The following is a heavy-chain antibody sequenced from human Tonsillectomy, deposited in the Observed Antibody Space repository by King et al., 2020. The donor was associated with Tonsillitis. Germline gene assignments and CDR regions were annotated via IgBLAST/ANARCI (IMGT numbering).Heavy chain of an antibody. V-gene: IGHV3-53*04. J-gene: IGHJ6*02. Sequence: DVQLVESGGGLVQPGGSLRLSCTASGFTVNNNYMSWVRQAPGKGLEWVSVIYTGGSTYYADSVKGRFTISRDNSKNTLYMQMNSLRAEDTAVYYCAGGTYYYGSGSWGGMDVWGQGTTVTVSS. CDR1: GFTVNNNY. D-gene: IGHD3-10*01. CDR3: AGGTYYYGSGSWGGMDV. CDR2: IYTGGST.